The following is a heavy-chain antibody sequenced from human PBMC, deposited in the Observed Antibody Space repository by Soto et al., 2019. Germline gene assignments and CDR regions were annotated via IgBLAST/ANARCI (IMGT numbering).Heavy chain of an antibody. CDR2: IYYSGST. Sequence: PSETLSLTCTVSGGSISSGDYYWSWIRQPPGKGLEWIGYIYYSGSTYYNPSLKSRVTISVDTSKNQFSLKLSSVTAADTAVYYCARDLYYDILTGYSYSYYGMDVWGRGTTVTVSS. CDR1: GGSISSGDYY. CDR3: ARDLYYDILTGYSYSYYGMDV. D-gene: IGHD3-9*01. V-gene: IGHV4-30-4*01. J-gene: IGHJ6*02.